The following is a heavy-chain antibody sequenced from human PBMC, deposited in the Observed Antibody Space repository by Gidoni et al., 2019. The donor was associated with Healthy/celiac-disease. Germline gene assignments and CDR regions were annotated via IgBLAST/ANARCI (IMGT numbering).Heavy chain of an antibody. D-gene: IGHD5-18*01. CDR3: ARAVLIQPQWGGACLRS. J-gene: IGHJ4*02. V-gene: IGHV1-69*01. CDR2: IIPIFGTA. CDR1: GGTFSSYA. Sequence: QVQLVQSGAEVKKPGSSVKVSCKASGGTFSSYAISWVRQAPGQGLEWMGGIIPIFGTANYAQKSQGRATIPADDPTSPAYMGLASLRFEDTSLFYCARAVLIQPQWGGACLRSWGQGTLVTVSS.